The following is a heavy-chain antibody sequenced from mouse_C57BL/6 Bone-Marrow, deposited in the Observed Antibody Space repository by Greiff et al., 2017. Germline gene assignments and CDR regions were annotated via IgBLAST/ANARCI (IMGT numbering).Heavy chain of an antibody. J-gene: IGHJ2*01. CDR1: GYTFTSYW. V-gene: IGHV1-50*01. CDR3: ARGYHPPDY. CDR2: IDPSDSYT. Sequence: VQLQQPGAELVQPGASVKLSCKASGYTFTSYWMQWVKQRPGQGLEWIGEIDPSDSYTNYNQKFTGKATLTVDTSSSTAYMQLSSLTPEDSAVYDCARGYHPPDYWGQGTTLTVSS. D-gene: IGHD2-14*01.